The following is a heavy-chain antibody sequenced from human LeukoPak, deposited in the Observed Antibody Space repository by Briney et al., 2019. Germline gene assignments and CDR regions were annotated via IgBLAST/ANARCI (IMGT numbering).Heavy chain of an antibody. D-gene: IGHD1-26*01. CDR1: GGSISSYY. CDR3: ARTKSGSYIDY. Sequence: SETLSLTCTVSGGSISSYYWSWIRQPPGKGLEWIGEINHSGSTNYNPSLKSRVTISVDTSKNQFSLKLSSVTAADTAVYYCARTKSGSYIDYWGQGTLVTVSS. CDR2: INHSGST. J-gene: IGHJ4*02. V-gene: IGHV4-34*01.